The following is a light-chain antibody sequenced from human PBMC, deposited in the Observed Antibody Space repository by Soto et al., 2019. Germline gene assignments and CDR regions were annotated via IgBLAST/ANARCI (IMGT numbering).Light chain of an antibody. CDR2: DAS. V-gene: IGKV1-5*01. J-gene: IGKJ2*01. CDR1: PRISSW. Sequence: DIQMTQVPSTLSASVGDRVTITCRASPRISSWLAWYQQKAGKAPKVLIYDASSLESGVPSRCSASGSGTDFTLTISSLQPDDFATYYCQQYKSYPYTFGQGTKLGSK. CDR3: QQYKSYPYT.